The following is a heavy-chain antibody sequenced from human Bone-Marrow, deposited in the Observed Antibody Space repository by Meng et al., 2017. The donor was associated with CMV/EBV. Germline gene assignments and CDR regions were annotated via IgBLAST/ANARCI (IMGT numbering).Heavy chain of an antibody. V-gene: IGHV1-18*01. CDR2: ISAYNGNT. Sequence: ASVKVSCKASGYTFTSYGISWVRQAPGQGLEWMGWISAYNGNTNYAQKFQGRVTMTRDTSISTAYMELSRLRSDDTAVYYCASLGYSSGWPPGYWGQGTLVTVSS. D-gene: IGHD6-19*01. CDR3: ASLGYSSGWPPGY. J-gene: IGHJ4*02. CDR1: GYTFTSYG.